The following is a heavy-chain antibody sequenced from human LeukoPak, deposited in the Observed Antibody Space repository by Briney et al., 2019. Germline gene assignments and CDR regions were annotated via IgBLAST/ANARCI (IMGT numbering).Heavy chain of an antibody. CDR3: ARGDSWYPWARAQYYFDY. J-gene: IGHJ4*02. Sequence: AASVKVSCKASGYTFTSYDINWVRQATGQGLEWMGWMNPNSGNTGYAQKFQGRVTITRNTSISTAYMELSSLRSEDTAVYYCARGDSWYPWARAQYYFDYWGQGTLVTVSS. V-gene: IGHV1-8*03. CDR2: MNPNSGNT. CDR1: GYTFTSYD. D-gene: IGHD6-13*01.